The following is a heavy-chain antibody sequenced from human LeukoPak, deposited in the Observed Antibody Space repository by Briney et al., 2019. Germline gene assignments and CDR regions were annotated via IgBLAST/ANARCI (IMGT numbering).Heavy chain of an antibody. V-gene: IGHV3-15*01. CDR2: IKSITDGGTT. Sequence: PGGSLRLSCAASGFTFSNAWMSWVRQAPGKGLEWVGRIKSITDGGTTDYAAPVKGRFTISRDGSKNTLYLQMNSLKTEDTAVYYCTISWTDYWGQGTLVTVSS. D-gene: IGHD3/OR15-3a*01. J-gene: IGHJ4*02. CDR1: GFTFSNAW. CDR3: TISWTDY.